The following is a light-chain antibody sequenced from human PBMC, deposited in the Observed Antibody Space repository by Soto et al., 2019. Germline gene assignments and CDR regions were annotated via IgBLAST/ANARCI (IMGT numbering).Light chain of an antibody. Sequence: DIQMTQSPSTLSASLGDRLTITCRASQSISSWLAWYQQKPGKAPKLLIFDASSLESGVPSRFSGSGSGTEFTLTISSLPPDDFETYYCQQYNSYSKTFGQGTKVDIK. CDR1: QSISSW. V-gene: IGKV1-5*01. CDR3: QQYNSYSKT. CDR2: DAS. J-gene: IGKJ1*01.